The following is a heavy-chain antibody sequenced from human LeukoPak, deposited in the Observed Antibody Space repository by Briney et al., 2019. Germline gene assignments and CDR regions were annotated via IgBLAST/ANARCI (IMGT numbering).Heavy chain of an antibody. CDR2: ISSSSSYI. J-gene: IGHJ3*02. Sequence: KPGGSLRLSCAASGFTFSSYSMNWARQAPGKGLEWVSSISSSSSYIYYADSVKGRFTISRDNAKDSLYLQMNSLRAEDTAVYYCARDYSSGWYGLGAFDIWGQGTMVTVSS. CDR3: ARDYSSGWYGLGAFDI. CDR1: GFTFSSYS. V-gene: IGHV3-21*01. D-gene: IGHD6-19*01.